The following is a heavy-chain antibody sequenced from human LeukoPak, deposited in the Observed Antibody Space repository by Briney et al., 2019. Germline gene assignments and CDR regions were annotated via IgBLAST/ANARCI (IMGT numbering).Heavy chain of an antibody. CDR2: ISGSGGST. D-gene: IGHD2-21*02. J-gene: IGHJ4*02. Sequence: GGSLRLSCAASGFTFSSYAISWVRQAPGKGLEWVSAISGSGGSTYYADSVKGRFTISRDNSKNMLYLQMNSLRAEDTALYYCAKDGGVVTTGRGPIDCWGQGALVTVSS. V-gene: IGHV3-23*01. CDR3: AKDGGVVTTGRGPIDC. CDR1: GFTFSSYA.